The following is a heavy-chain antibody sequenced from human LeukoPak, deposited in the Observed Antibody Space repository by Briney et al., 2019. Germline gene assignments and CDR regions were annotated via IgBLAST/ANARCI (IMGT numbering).Heavy chain of an antibody. Sequence: GGSLRLSCAASGFTFSSYAMHWVRQAPGKGLEWVAVISYDGSNKYYADSVKGRFTISRDNSKNTLYLQMNSLRAEDTAVYYCARDEAVAGTPFDYWGQGTLVTVSS. V-gene: IGHV3-30*04. J-gene: IGHJ4*02. CDR2: ISYDGSNK. CDR1: GFTFSSYA. CDR3: ARDEAVAGTPFDY. D-gene: IGHD6-19*01.